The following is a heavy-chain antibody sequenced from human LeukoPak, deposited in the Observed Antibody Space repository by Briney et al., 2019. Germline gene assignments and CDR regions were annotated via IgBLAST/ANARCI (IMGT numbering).Heavy chain of an antibody. J-gene: IGHJ5*02. CDR1: GYTFTSYD. CDR3: ARSSRGTTVVTRQYNWFDP. D-gene: IGHD4-23*01. V-gene: IGHV1-8*01. CDR2: MNPNSGNT. Sequence: ASVKVSCKASGYTFTSYDINWVRQATGQGLEWMGWMNPNSGNTGYAQKFQGRVTMTRNTSISTAYMELSSLRSEDTAVYYCARSSRGTTVVTRQYNWFDPWGQGTLVTVSS.